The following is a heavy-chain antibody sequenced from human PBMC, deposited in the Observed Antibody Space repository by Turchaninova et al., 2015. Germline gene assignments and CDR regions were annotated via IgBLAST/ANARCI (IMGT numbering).Heavy chain of an antibody. CDR1: GFTFSRYP. CDR3: AKGSRGARPYYFDF. Sequence: EVQLFESGGGLVQPGGSLRLSCAASGFTFSRYPMSWVRQAPGKGLDCVSAMTNSGGDTYYADSVKGRFTISRDNSKNTLYLQMNSLRAEDTAVYYCAKGSRGARPYYFDFWGQGTLVTVSS. J-gene: IGHJ4*02. V-gene: IGHV3-23*01. D-gene: IGHD3-10*01. CDR2: MTNSGGDT.